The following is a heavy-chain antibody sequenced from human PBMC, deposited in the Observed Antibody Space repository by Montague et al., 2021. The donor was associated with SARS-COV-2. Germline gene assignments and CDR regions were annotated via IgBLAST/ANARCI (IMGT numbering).Heavy chain of an antibody. V-gene: IGHV4-38-2*02. D-gene: IGHD3-10*01. CDR3: AKFQLYHGSGFDCFDK. J-gene: IGHJ3*02. Sequence: SETLSLTCTVSNFSIASGYYRAWIRVPPGRRPEWMGSVLHSGTRYHNLSLKSRVTMSADPSKNQFSLRLTSVTAADTAVYYCAKFQLYHGSGFDCFDKWGPGMVFAVSP. CDR1: NFSIASGYY. CDR2: VLHSGTR.